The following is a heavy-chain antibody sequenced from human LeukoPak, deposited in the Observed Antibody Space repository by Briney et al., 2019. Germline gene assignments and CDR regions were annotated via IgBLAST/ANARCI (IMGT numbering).Heavy chain of an antibody. CDR3: ARDYPTSGIVTIFDC. Sequence: GGSLRLSCASSGFTFNNNAMTWVRQAPAKGLEWVSFITASGGSTYCADPVKGRFTISRDNSKNKLYLQISSLRAEYTAVYYCARDYPTSGIVTIFDCWGQGTLVTVSS. D-gene: IGHD1-1*01. CDR1: GFTFNNNA. J-gene: IGHJ4*02. CDR2: ITASGGST. V-gene: IGHV3-23*01.